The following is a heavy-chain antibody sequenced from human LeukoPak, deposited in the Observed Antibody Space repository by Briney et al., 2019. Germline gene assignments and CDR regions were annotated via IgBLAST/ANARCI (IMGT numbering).Heavy chain of an antibody. V-gene: IGHV1-2*06. Sequence: GASVKVSCKASGYTFTDYYMHWVRQAPGQGLEWIGRINPDSGGTNSAQKFQGRVTVTRDTSISTTYMELSSLRSDDTAVYYCARAKEESIAARYFDYWGQGTLVTVSS. J-gene: IGHJ4*02. CDR1: GYTFTDYY. D-gene: IGHD6-6*01. CDR2: INPDSGGT. CDR3: ARAKEESIAARYFDY.